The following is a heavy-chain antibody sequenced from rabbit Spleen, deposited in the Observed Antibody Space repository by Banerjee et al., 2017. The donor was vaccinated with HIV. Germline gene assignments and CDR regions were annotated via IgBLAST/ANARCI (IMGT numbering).Heavy chain of an antibody. CDR2: IFTSNDSGA. CDR3: ARSPSSYDYYFAL. D-gene: IGHD8-1*01. Sequence: QSLEESGGDLVKPGASLTLTCTASTFSFSSSNYMCWVRQAPGKGLELIACIFTSNDSGAYYASWAKGRFTISETSSTTVTLQMTSLSAADTATYFCARSPSSYDYYFALWGQGTLVTVS. V-gene: IGHV1S40*01. J-gene: IGHJ4*01. CDR1: TFSFSSSNY.